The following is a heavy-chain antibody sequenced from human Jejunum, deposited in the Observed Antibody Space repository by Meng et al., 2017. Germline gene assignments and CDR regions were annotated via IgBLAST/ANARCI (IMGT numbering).Heavy chain of an antibody. D-gene: IGHD3-3*01. CDR3: TSYYDFWSGYNRFDY. CDR2: IKSKTDGGTT. Sequence: GESLKISCAASGFTFSNAWMSWVRQAPGKGLEWVGRIKSKTDGGTTDYAAPVKGRFTISRDDSKNTLYLQMNSLKTEDTAVYYCTSYYDFWSGYNRFDYWGQETLVTVSS. CDR1: GFTFSNAW. V-gene: IGHV3-15*01. J-gene: IGHJ4*02.